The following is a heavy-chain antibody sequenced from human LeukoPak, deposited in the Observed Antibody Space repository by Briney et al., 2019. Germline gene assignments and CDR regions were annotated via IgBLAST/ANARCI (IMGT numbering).Heavy chain of an antibody. CDR2: ISAYNGNT. D-gene: IGHD6-13*01. Sequence: ASVKVSCKASGYTFTIYGISWVRRAPGQGLEWMGWISAYNGNTNYAQKLQGRVTMTTDTSTSTAYMELRSLRSDDTAVYYCAVFYPEQQLPTDYWGQGTLVTVSS. V-gene: IGHV1-18*01. CDR3: AVFYPEQQLPTDY. J-gene: IGHJ4*02. CDR1: GYTFTIYG.